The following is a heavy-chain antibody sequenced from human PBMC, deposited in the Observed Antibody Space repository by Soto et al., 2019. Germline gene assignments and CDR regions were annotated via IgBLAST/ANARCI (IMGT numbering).Heavy chain of an antibody. CDR3: ARDTGGNYDFWSGYYGNRMDV. CDR1: GCTFSSYG. D-gene: IGHD3-3*01. CDR2: IWYDGSNK. V-gene: IGHV3-33*01. Sequence: GVSLRLSCAASGCTFSSYGMRWVRQAPGKGLEWVAVIWYDGSNKYYADSVKGRFTISRDNSKNTLYLQMNSLRAEDTAVYYCARDTGGNYDFWSGYYGNRMDVWGQGTTVTVSS. J-gene: IGHJ6*02.